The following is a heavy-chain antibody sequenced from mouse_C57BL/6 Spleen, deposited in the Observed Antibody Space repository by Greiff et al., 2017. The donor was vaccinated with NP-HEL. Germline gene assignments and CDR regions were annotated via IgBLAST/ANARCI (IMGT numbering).Heavy chain of an antibody. V-gene: IGHV1-80*01. CDR1: GYAFSSYW. CDR3: ARSGFYWYFDV. J-gene: IGHJ1*03. Sequence: VQLQQSGAELVKPGASVKISCKASGYAFSSYWMNWVKQRPGKGLEWIGQIYPGDGDTNYNGKFKGKATLTADKSSSTASMQLSSLTSGDSAVYFCARSGFYWYFDVWGTGTTVTVSS. CDR2: IYPGDGDT. D-gene: IGHD4-1*01.